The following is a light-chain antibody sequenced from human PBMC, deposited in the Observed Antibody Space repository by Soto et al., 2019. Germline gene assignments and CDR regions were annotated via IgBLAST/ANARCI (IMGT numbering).Light chain of an antibody. J-gene: IGLJ2*01. V-gene: IGLV3-21*04. CDR3: QVWDSSSDHPGVV. Sequence: SYELTQPPSVSVAPGKTARITCGGNNIGSKSVHWYQQKPGQAPVLVIYYDSDRPSGIPERFSGSNSGNTATLTISRVAAGDEADYYCQVWDSSSDHPGVVFGGGTKVTVL. CDR2: YDS. CDR1: NIGSKS.